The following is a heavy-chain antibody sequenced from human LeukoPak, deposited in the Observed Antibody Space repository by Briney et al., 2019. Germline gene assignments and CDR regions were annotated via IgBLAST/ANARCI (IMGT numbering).Heavy chain of an antibody. CDR3: ARDRKWLLTFDL. CDR2: TSYDESTK. D-gene: IGHD6-19*01. CDR1: GFIFSNYA. J-gene: IGHJ4*02. Sequence: GGSLRLSCAASGFIFSNYAMHWVRQAPGKGLEWVAVTSYDESTKHYADSVKGRFTISRDNYKNTLYLQMNSLRADDTAVYYCARDRKWLLTFDLWGQGTLVTVSS. V-gene: IGHV3-30-3*01.